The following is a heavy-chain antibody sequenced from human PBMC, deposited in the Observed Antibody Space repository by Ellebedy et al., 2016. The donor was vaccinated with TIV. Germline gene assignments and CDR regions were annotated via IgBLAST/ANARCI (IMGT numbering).Heavy chain of an antibody. J-gene: IGHJ5*02. CDR3: ALRTGSGSPWPYFTS. Sequence: GESLKISCVGSGFTFSSKGLHWVRQAPGKGLEWVAVISKNGNDRTYADSVKGRFPISRDNPRNTLYLHLDRLTTEDTSEYFCALRTGSGSPWPYFTSWGRGTLVTVSS. CDR1: GFTFSSKG. D-gene: IGHD2-15*01. CDR2: ISKNGNDR. V-gene: IGHV3-30*03.